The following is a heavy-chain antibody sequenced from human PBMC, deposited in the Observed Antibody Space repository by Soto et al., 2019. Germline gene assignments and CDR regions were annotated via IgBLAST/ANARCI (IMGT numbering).Heavy chain of an antibody. CDR2: IRSKANSYAT. Sequence: EVQLVESGGGLVQPGGSLKLSCAASGFTFSGSAMHWVRQASGKGLEWVGRIRSKANSYATAYAASVKGRFTISRDDSNNTAYLHMNSLKTEDAAVYYCTRQVDTAMVDSWGQGTMVTVSS. CDR3: TRQVDTAMVDS. J-gene: IGHJ4*02. D-gene: IGHD5-18*01. V-gene: IGHV3-73*02. CDR1: GFTFSGSA.